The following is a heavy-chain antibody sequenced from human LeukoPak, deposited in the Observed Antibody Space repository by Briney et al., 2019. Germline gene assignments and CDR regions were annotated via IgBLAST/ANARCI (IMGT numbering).Heavy chain of an antibody. CDR1: GFTVNNKY. D-gene: IGHD3-22*01. CDR3: ARGLFLSGYLDAFDI. J-gene: IGHJ3*02. CDR2: IYNDGRT. Sequence: GGSLRLSCAASGFTVNNKYMTWVRQSPGKGLEWVSLIYNDGRTYYADSVKGRCTISRDNLKNVLYLQMNSLKVEDTALYYCARGLFLSGYLDAFDIWGQGTVVTVSS. V-gene: IGHV3-53*01.